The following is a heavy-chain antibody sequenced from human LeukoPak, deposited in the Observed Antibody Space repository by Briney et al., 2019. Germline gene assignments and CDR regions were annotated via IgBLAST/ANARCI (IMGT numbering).Heavy chain of an antibody. CDR1: GFTFDDYA. CDR3: AKVHAHYYDSSGYSYNAFDI. J-gene: IGHJ3*02. CDR2: ISWNSGSI. Sequence: GGSLRLSCAASGFTFDDYAMHWVRQAPGKGLEWVSGISWNSGSIGYADSVKGRFTISRDNAKNSLYLQMNSLRAEDTALYYCAKVHAHYYDSSGYSYNAFDIWGQGTMVTVSS. D-gene: IGHD3-22*01. V-gene: IGHV3-9*01.